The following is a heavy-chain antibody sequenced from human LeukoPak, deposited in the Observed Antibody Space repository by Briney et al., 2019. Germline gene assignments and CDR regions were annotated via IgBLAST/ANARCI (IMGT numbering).Heavy chain of an antibody. CDR3: AKDLRKGRLTTDYYYYMDV. CDR2: ISGSGGST. J-gene: IGHJ6*03. Sequence: GGSLRLSCAASGFTFSSYAMSWVRQAPGKGLEWVSAISGSGGSTYYADSVKGRFTISRDNSKNTLYLQMNSLRAEDTAVYYCAKDLRKGRLTTDYYYYMDVWGKGTTVTVSS. V-gene: IGHV3-23*01. D-gene: IGHD4-11*01. CDR1: GFTFSSYA.